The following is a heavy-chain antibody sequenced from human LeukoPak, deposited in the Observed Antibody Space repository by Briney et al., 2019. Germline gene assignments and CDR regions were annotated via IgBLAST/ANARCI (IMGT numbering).Heavy chain of an antibody. J-gene: IGHJ3*02. D-gene: IGHD3-9*01. CDR1: GFTFSSYD. Sequence: GGSLRLSCAASGFTFSSYDMHWVRQATGKGLEWVSAIGTAGDTYYPGSVKGRFTISRENAKNSLYLQMNSLRSEDTAVYYCARADSGILTGYRPTRGAFDIWGQGTMVTVSS. CDR3: ARADSGILTGYRPTRGAFDI. V-gene: IGHV3-13*01. CDR2: IGTAGDT.